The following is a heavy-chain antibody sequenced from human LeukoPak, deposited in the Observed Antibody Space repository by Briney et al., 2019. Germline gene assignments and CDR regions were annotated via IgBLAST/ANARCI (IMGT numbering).Heavy chain of an antibody. Sequence: GGSLRLSCAASGFTFSGYAMSWVSQAPGKWMEWVSAISGSGGSTYYADSVKGRFTISRDNSKNTLYLQMNSLRAEDTAVYYCAKAPLYYDFWSFDYWGQGTLVTVSS. J-gene: IGHJ4*02. V-gene: IGHV3-23*01. CDR2: ISGSGGST. D-gene: IGHD3-3*01. CDR1: GFTFSGYA. CDR3: AKAPLYYDFWSFDY.